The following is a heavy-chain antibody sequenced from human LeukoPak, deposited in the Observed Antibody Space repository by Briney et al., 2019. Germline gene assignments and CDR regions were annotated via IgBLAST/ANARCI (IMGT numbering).Heavy chain of an antibody. CDR1: GFTFSSYE. J-gene: IGHJ4*02. V-gene: IGHV3-48*03. CDR3: ARDRRYYGSGSTPDY. Sequence: PGGSLRLSCAASGFTFSSYEMNWVRQAPGKGLEWVSYISSSGSTIYYADSVKGRFTISRDNAKNSLYLQMNSLRAEDTAVYYCARDRRYYGSGSTPDYWGQGTLVTVSS. CDR2: ISSSGSTI. D-gene: IGHD3-10*01.